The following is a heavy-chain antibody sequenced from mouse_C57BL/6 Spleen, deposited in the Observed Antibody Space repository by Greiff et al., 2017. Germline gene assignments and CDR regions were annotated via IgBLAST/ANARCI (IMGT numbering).Heavy chain of an antibody. J-gene: IGHJ4*01. Sequence: EVKLVESGPELVKPGASVKIPCKASGYTFTDYNMDWVKQSHGKSLEWIGDINPNNGGTIYNQKFKGKATLTVDKSSSTAYMELRSLTSEDTAVYYCARLRSYGYDGFYYAMDYWGQGTSVTVSS. V-gene: IGHV1-18*01. D-gene: IGHD2-2*01. CDR3: ARLRSYGYDGFYYAMDY. CDR1: GYTFTDYN. CDR2: INPNNGGT.